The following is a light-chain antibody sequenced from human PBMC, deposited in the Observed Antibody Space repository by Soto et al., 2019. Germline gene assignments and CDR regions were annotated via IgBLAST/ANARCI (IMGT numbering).Light chain of an antibody. CDR1: PSAIGAYNF. CDR3: TSWTTSTTMI. CDR2: DVN. V-gene: IGLV2-14*03. Sequence: QSALTQPASVSGSPGQSITISCTGTPSAIGAYNFVSWYQQHPGEVPKLILYDVNVRPSGVSNRFSGSKSGNTASLTISGLQADEEADYCCTSWTTSTTMIFGGGTKLTVL. J-gene: IGLJ2*01.